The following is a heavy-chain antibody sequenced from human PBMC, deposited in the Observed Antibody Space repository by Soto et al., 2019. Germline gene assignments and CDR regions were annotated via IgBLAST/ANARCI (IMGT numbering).Heavy chain of an antibody. D-gene: IGHD6-6*01. J-gene: IGHJ5*02. CDR1: GYTFTSYA. V-gene: IGHV1-3*01. Sequence: QVQLVQSGAEVRKPGASVKISCKASGYTFTSYAIHWLRQAPGQRLEWMGWINGGAGDTRYSVNFQGRVTFTRDTAATTAFMDLSSLSCADTAIYYCARSPSRMAAETQLDPWGQGTLVTVSS. CDR3: ARSPSRMAAETQLDP. CDR2: INGGAGDT.